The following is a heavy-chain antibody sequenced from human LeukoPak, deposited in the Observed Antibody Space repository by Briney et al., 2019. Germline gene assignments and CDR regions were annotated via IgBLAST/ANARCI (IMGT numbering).Heavy chain of an antibody. J-gene: IGHJ4*02. CDR2: ISGSADAT. CDR3: VKSSRDGYNLFDY. V-gene: IGHV3-23*01. Sequence: GGSLRLSCAASGFTFSSYAMTWVRQAPGKGLEWVSDISGSADATYYADSVKGRFTISRDNSKNTLYLQMNSLRAEDTAVYYCVKSSRDGYNLFDYWGQGTLVTVSS. CDR1: GFTFSSYA. D-gene: IGHD5-24*01.